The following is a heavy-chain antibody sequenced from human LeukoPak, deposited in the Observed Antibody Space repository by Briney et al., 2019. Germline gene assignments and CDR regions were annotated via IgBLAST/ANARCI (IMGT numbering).Heavy chain of an antibody. CDR2: IWYDGSNK. V-gene: IGHV3-33*08. J-gene: IGHJ4*02. CDR3: ARKVDTAMVFDY. D-gene: IGHD5-18*01. CDR1: GFTFSSYG. Sequence: GGSLRLSCAASGFTFSSYGMHWVRQAPGKGLEWVAVIWYDGSNKYYADSVKGRFTISRDNSKNTLYLQMNSLRAEDTAVYYCARKVDTAMVFDYWGQGTLVTVSS.